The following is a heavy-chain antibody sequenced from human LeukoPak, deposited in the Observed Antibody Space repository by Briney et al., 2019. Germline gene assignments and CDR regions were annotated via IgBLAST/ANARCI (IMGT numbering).Heavy chain of an antibody. CDR3: ARDGFYYHYYMDV. V-gene: IGHV4-39*07. CDR2: ISYSGAT. Sequence: SETLSPACTLSGGTVTSSTSFWGWIRQPPGKGLEWIGSISYSGATYYNPSLKSRVSMSVHTSKNQFSLKLSSVTAADTAVYYCARDGFYYHYYMDVWGEGTTVTVSS. D-gene: IGHD1-14*01. J-gene: IGHJ6*03. CDR1: GGTVTSSTSF.